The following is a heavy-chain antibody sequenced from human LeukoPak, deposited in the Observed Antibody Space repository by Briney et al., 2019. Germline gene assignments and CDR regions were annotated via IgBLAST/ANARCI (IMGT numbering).Heavy chain of an antibody. J-gene: IGHJ6*02. Sequence: GGSLRLSCAASGFAFTDYGMSRVRQAPGKGLEWVSGINWNGVRTEYADSVKGRVTISRDNANNSLFLEMNSLGAEDTCLYYCAIGSSHYYYFFGMDVWGQGTTVTVSS. CDR3: AIGSSHYYYFFGMDV. CDR2: INWNGVRT. V-gene: IGHV3-20*04. CDR1: GFAFTDYG. D-gene: IGHD3/OR15-3a*01.